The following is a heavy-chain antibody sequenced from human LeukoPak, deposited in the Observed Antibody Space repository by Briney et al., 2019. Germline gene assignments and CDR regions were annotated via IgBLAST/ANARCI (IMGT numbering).Heavy chain of an antibody. CDR1: GFTFDDYA. CDR2: ISWNSGSI. D-gene: IGHD4-17*01. CDR3: AKETTVTTYNWFDP. V-gene: IGHV3-9*01. Sequence: GGSLRLSCAASGFTFDDYAMHWVRQAPGKGLEWVSGISWNSGSIGYADSVKGRFTISRDNAKNSLYLQMNSLRAEDTALYYCAKETTVTTYNWFDPWGQGTLVTVSS. J-gene: IGHJ5*02.